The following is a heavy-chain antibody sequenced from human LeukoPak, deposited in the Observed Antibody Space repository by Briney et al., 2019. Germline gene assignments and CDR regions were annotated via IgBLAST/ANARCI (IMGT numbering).Heavy chain of an antibody. V-gene: IGHV1-2*06. CDR2: INPNSGGT. CDR1: GYTFTGYY. CDR3: ARGGPGGSGSYYNIDY. Sequence: GASVKVSCKASGYTFTGYYMHWVRQAPGQGLECMGRINPNSGGTNYAQKFQGRVTMTRDTSISTAYMELSRLRSDDTAVYYCARGGPGGSGSYYNIDYWGQGTLVTVSS. D-gene: IGHD3-10*01. J-gene: IGHJ4*02.